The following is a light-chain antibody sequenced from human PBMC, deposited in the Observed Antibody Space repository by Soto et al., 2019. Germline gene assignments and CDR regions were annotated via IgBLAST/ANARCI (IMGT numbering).Light chain of an antibody. V-gene: IGKV3-20*01. Sequence: EIVLTQSPGTLSLSPGERATLSCRASQSVTSSYLAWYQQKPGQAPRLLISGVSSRATGIPDRFSGSGSGTDFPLTISRLEPEDFAVYYCQQYSTSRLTFGGGTKVEIK. CDR2: GVS. CDR3: QQYSTSRLT. CDR1: QSVTSSY. J-gene: IGKJ4*01.